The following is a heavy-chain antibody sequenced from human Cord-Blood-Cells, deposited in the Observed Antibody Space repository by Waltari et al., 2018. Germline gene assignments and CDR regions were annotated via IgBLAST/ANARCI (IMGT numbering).Heavy chain of an antibody. CDR2: IYYSGST. J-gene: IGHJ1*01. Sequence: QPQLQESGPGLVKPSETLSLTCTGSGGSVSSSSYYWGWIRQPPRKALEWIGSIYYSGSTYYNPSLKIRVTISVDTPNNQFSLKLSSVTAADTAVYYCARRGYGDYGYFQHWGQGTLVTVSS. D-gene: IGHD4-17*01. CDR1: GGSVSSSSYY. CDR3: ARRGYGDYGYFQH. V-gene: IGHV4-39*01.